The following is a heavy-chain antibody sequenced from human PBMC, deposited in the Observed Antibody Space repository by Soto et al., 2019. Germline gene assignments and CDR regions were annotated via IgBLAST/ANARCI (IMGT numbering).Heavy chain of an antibody. CDR2: ISSSSSYT. CDR3: ARDDGRGSYYYGMDV. CDR1: GFTFSYYY. V-gene: IGHV3-11*06. Sequence: PGGSLRLSCAASGFTFSYYYMSWIRQAPGKGLEWVSYISSSSSYTNYADSVKGRFTISRDNAKNSLYLQMNSMRAEDTAVYYCARDDGRGSYYYGMDVWGQGTTVTVSS. J-gene: IGHJ6*02. D-gene: IGHD3-10*01.